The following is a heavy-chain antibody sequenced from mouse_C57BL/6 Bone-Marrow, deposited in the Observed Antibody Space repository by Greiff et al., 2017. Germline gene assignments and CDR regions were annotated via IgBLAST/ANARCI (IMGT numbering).Heavy chain of an antibody. CDR3: ARQDYYGAY. CDR1: GFTFSSYG. D-gene: IGHD1-1*01. Sequence: EVKVVESGGDLVKPGGSLKLSCAASGFTFSSYGMSWVRQTPDKRLEWVATISSGGSYTYYPDSVKGRFTISRDNAKNTLYLQMSSLKSEDTAMYYCARQDYYGAYWGQGTLVTVSA. J-gene: IGHJ3*01. CDR2: ISSGGSYT. V-gene: IGHV5-6*01.